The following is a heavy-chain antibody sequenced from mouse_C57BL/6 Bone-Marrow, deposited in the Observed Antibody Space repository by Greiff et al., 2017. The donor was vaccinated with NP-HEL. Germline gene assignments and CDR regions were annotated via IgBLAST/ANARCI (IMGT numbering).Heavy chain of an antibody. D-gene: IGHD2-5*01. V-gene: IGHV1-15*01. CDR3: TRRDGYSNSWFAY. J-gene: IGHJ3*01. CDR1: GYTFTDYE. Sequence: QVQLKESGAELVRPGASVTLSCKASGYTFTDYEMHWVKQTPVHGLEWIGAIDPETGGTAYNQKFKGKAILTADKSSSTAYMELRSLTSEDSAVYYCTRRDGYSNSWFAYWGQGTLVTVSA. CDR2: IDPETGGT.